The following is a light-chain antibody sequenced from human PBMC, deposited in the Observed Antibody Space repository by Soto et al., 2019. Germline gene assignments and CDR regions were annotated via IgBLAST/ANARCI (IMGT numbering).Light chain of an antibody. CDR1: QSISSN. Sequence: EIVMTQSPATLSASPGERATLSCRASQSISSNLAWHQQKPGQAPRVLIYGASTRATGVPARFSGSGSGTEFTLTISSLQSEDFAVYFCQHYNNWPPTWTFGQGTKVEV. J-gene: IGKJ1*01. V-gene: IGKV3-15*01. CDR3: QHYNNWPPTWT. CDR2: GAS.